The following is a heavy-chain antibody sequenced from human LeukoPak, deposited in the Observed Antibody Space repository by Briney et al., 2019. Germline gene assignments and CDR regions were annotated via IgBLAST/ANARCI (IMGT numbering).Heavy chain of an antibody. V-gene: IGHV1-2*02. D-gene: IGHD6-25*01. CDR2: INNKNGGT. CDR3: ARSSGKSRFDY. Sequence: ASVRISCKASGYTFTGYYTHWVRQAPGQGLEWMGWINNKNGGTNYAQKFQGRVTMTRGSSSSIAYMELNGLRSDDTAVYYCARSSGKSRFDYWGQGTLVTVSS. J-gene: IGHJ4*02. CDR1: GYTFTGYY.